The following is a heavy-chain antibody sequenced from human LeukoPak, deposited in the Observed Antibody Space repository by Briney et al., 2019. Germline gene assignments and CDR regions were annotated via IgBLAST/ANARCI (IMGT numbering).Heavy chain of an antibody. CDR1: GGTFSSYA. J-gene: IGHJ2*01. Sequence: GASVKVSCKASGGTFSSYAISWVRQAPGQGLEWMGRIIPILGIANYAQKFQGRVTITADKSTSTAYMELGSLRSEDTAVYYCARFLAAAGRWWYFDLWAVAPWSLSPQ. V-gene: IGHV1-69*04. D-gene: IGHD6-13*01. CDR3: ARFLAAAGRWWYFDL. CDR2: IIPILGIA.